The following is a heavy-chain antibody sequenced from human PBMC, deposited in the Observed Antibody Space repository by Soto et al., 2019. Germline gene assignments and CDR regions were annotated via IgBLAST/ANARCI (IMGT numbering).Heavy chain of an antibody. CDR2: VYQSGST. CDR1: GGSISIHGYS. D-gene: IGHD6-19*01. Sequence: SETLSLTCDVSGGSISIHGYSWSWIRQPPGKGLEWIGYVYQSGSTYHNPSLKSRVTISVDRSKNQFSLKLSSVTAADTAVYYCARRVIAVAGNWFDPWGLGTQVTVSS. CDR3: ARRVIAVAGNWFDP. V-gene: IGHV4-30-2*01. J-gene: IGHJ5*02.